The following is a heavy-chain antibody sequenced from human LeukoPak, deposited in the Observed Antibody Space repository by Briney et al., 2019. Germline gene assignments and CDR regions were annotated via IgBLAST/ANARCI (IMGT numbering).Heavy chain of an antibody. D-gene: IGHD3-3*02. CDR3: ARDEHLWQISH. Sequence: SGGSLRLSCAASGFTLSNYWIHWVRQAPGKGLVWVSRISEDGRATTYADYVKGRFTISKDNAKNSAYLQMNSLRAEDTAVYYCARDEHLWQISHWGQGTLVTVSS. V-gene: IGHV3-74*01. CDR2: ISEDGRAT. CDR1: GFTLSNYW. J-gene: IGHJ4*02.